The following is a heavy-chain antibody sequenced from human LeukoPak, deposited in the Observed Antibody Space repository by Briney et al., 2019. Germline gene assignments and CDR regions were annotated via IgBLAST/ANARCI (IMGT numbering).Heavy chain of an antibody. D-gene: IGHD3-10*01. CDR3: AKVVVRGGARGTYYFDY. Sequence: GGSLRLSCAASGFTFSSNAMSWVRQAPGKGLEWVSAISGSGGSTYYADSVKGRFTISRDNSKNTLYLQMNSLRAEDTAVYYCAKVVVRGGARGTYYFDYWGQGTLVTVSS. V-gene: IGHV3-23*01. CDR1: GFTFSSNA. J-gene: IGHJ4*02. CDR2: ISGSGGST.